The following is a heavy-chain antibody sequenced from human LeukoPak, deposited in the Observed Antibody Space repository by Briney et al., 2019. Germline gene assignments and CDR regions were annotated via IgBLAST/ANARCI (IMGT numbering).Heavy chain of an antibody. D-gene: IGHD4-17*01. J-gene: IGHJ6*03. Sequence: GGSLRLSCAASGLTFSDYYMSWIRQAPGKGLEWVSYISSSGSTIYYADSVKGRFTISRDNAKNSLYLQMDSLRAEDTAVYYCARETDYGDLYDYYYYMDVWGKGTTVTVSS. CDR2: ISSSGSTI. V-gene: IGHV3-11*04. CDR3: ARETDYGDLYDYYYYMDV. CDR1: GLTFSDYY.